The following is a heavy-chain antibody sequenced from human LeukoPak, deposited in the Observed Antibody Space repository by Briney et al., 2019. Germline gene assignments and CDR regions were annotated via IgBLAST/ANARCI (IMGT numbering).Heavy chain of an antibody. D-gene: IGHD3-10*01. J-gene: IGHJ4*02. V-gene: IGHV3-66*01. CDR2: IYSGGTT. CDR3: ARKSDSLMLRGGDC. Sequence: GVSLRLSCAASEFSVSSNYMTWVRQAPGKGLECVSIIYSGGTTYYADSVRGRFTISRDNSKNTLYLQMDRLRVEDTAVYYCARKSDSLMLRGGDCWGQGTLVTVSS. CDR1: EFSVSSNY.